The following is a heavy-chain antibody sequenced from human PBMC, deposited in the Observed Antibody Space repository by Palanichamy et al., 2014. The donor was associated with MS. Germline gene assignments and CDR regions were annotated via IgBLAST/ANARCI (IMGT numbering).Heavy chain of an antibody. D-gene: IGHD1-1*01. V-gene: IGHV4-4*02. Sequence: ESGPGLVKPSGTLSLTCTVSGDSISSEYWWSWVRQSPEKGLEWIGETYHRGRTNYNPSLKSRVTISMDMSKNQFSLDLTSVTAADTALYYCARNAAYNLDCWGQGTLVTVSS. CDR1: GDSISSEYW. J-gene: IGHJ4*02. CDR2: TYHRGRT. CDR3: ARNAAYNLDC.